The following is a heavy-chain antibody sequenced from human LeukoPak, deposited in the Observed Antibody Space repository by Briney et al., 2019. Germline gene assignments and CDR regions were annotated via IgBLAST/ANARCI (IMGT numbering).Heavy chain of an antibody. CDR3: ASLIQLGFDY. CDR1: GFTFSGYW. Sequence: HPGGSLRLSCAASGFTFSGYWMHWVRQAPGKGLVWVSRINIDGGNTNYADSVKGRFTISRDNAKNSLYLQMNSLRAEDTAVYYCASLIQLGFDYWGQGTLVTVSS. V-gene: IGHV3-74*01. J-gene: IGHJ4*02. D-gene: IGHD5-18*01. CDR2: INIDGGNT.